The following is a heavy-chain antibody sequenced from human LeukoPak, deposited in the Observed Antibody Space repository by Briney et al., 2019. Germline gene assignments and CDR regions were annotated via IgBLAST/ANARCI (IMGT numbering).Heavy chain of an antibody. CDR2: ISSSGTII. CDR3: ARGPMVRGVFIRRSKSGYFDY. Sequence: PGGSLRLSCAASGFTFSSYEMSWVRQAPRKGLEWVSYISSSGTIIYYADSVKGRFTISRDNAKNSLYLQMNNLRAEDTALYYCARGPMVRGVFIRRSKSGYFDYWGQGTLVSVSS. J-gene: IGHJ4*02. D-gene: IGHD3-10*01. V-gene: IGHV3-48*03. CDR1: GFTFSSYE.